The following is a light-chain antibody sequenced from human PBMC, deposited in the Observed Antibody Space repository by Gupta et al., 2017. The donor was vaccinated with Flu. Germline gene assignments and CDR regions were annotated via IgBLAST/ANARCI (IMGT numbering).Light chain of an antibody. CDR2: KDS. CDR3: QSADSSGTYRV. J-gene: IGLJ3*02. CDR1: ALPKHY. V-gene: IGLV3-25*02. Sequence: SYELTQPPSVSVSPGQTARITCSGDALPKHYAYWYQQKPGQAPVLVIYKDSERPSGIPERFSGSSSGTTVTLTISGAQAEDEADYYCQSADSSGTYRVFGGGTKLTVL.